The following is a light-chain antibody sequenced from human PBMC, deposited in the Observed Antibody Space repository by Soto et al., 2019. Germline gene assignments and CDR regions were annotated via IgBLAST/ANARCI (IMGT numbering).Light chain of an antibody. J-gene: IGLJ1*01. Sequence: ALTQPTSVSGSPGQSIAISCTGTSSDVGGYNYVSWYQQHPGKAPKLIIFDVTNRPSGVSDRFSGSKSGSTASLTISGLQADDEADYYCTSFAGSGTDVFGTGTKLTVL. CDR2: DVT. CDR1: SSDVGGYNY. V-gene: IGLV2-14*01. CDR3: TSFAGSGTDV.